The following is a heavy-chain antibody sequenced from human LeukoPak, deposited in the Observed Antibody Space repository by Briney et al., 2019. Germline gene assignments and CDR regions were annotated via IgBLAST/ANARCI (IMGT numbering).Heavy chain of an antibody. CDR1: GVSLTSNGEG. V-gene: IGHV2-5*02. CDR2: IYWDGEK. J-gene: IGHJ1*01. Sequence: SGPTLVKPTQTLTLTCTFSGVSLTSNGEGVGWIRQSPGKALECLALIYWDGEKRYNPSLTSRLTITKDTSENQVVLTMTNMDPVDTATYYCVHSYSWSYGIVFWGKGSLVTVSS. D-gene: IGHD1-26*01. CDR3: VHSYSWSYGIVF.